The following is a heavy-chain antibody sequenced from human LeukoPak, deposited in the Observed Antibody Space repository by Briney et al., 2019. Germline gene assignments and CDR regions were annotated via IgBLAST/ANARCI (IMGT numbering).Heavy chain of an antibody. CDR2: IYPSGGTT. CDR3: ASSFRNSDYPY. Sequence: GGSLRLSCAASGFTFSSYSMNWVRQAPGKGLDWVAAIYPSGGTTVYADSVKGRFTISRDNSRNTLYLQMNSLRAEDTAVYYCASSFRNSDYPYWGQGSLVTVSS. J-gene: IGHJ4*02. D-gene: IGHD2/OR15-2a*01. V-gene: IGHV3-23*01. CDR1: GFTFSSYS.